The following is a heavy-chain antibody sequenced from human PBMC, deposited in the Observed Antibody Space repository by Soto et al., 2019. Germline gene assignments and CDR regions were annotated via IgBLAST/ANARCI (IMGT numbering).Heavy chain of an antibody. Sequence: PSETLSLTCTVSGASINSGGYYWSWIRQLPGRGLEWIGYIYYSGRTYNNPSLRSRVSMSIDTSKDQFSLKLKSVTAADTALYFCARQRTSVVTQAYFDVWGPGSLVTVSS. J-gene: IGHJ4*02. CDR3: ARQRTSVVTQAYFDV. CDR1: GASINSGGYY. CDR2: IYYSGRT. V-gene: IGHV4-39*01. D-gene: IGHD2-21*02.